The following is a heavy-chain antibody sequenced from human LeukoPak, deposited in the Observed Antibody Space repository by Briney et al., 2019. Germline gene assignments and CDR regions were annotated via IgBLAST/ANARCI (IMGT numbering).Heavy chain of an antibody. V-gene: IGHV3-74*01. CDR2: INSDGSST. D-gene: IGHD4-17*01. CDR1: GFTFSSYW. J-gene: IGHJ4*02. Sequence: GGSLRLSCAAPGFTFSSYWMHWVRHAPGKGLVWVSRINSDGSSTSYADSVKGRFTISRDNAKNTLYLQMNSLRAEDTAVYYCAREGGDYGDYFDYWGQGTLVTVSS. CDR3: AREGGDYGDYFDY.